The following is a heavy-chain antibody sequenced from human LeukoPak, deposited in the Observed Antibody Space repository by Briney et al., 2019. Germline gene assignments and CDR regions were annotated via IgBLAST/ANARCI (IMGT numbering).Heavy chain of an antibody. J-gene: IGHJ4*02. CDR3: ARVVFDGDLDY. CDR1: GFTVGSNY. V-gene: IGHV3-53*01. Sequence: GGSLRLSCAASGFTVGSNYMSWVRQAPGKGLEWVSVIYSGGGTYYADSVKGRFTISRDNSKNTLYLQMNSLRAEDTAVYYCARVVFDGDLDYWGQGTLVTVSS. CDR2: IYSGGGT. D-gene: IGHD4-17*01.